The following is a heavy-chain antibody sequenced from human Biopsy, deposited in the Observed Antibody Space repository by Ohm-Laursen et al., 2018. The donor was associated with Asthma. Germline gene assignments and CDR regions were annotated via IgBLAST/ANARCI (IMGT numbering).Heavy chain of an antibody. Sequence: SLRLSCAASGFMFRSFGMHWVRQAPGKGLEWVAVISYDGNHKFYEDSVKGRFTISRDNSKNTLYLQMNSLRTEDTAVYYCAKRRGYSGHDNDYWGQGTLVSDSS. V-gene: IGHV3-30*18. CDR3: AKRRGYSGHDNDY. D-gene: IGHD5-12*01. J-gene: IGHJ4*02. CDR2: ISYDGNHK. CDR1: GFMFRSFG.